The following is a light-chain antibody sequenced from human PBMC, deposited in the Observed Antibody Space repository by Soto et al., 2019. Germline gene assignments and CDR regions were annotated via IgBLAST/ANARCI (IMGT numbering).Light chain of an antibody. V-gene: IGLV1-44*01. CDR1: RSKIGSNT. J-gene: IGLJ1*01. CDR2: SDN. Sequence: QSALAHPPSVSGTPGQRVTVSCSGGRSKIGSNTFRLYQQLPLSSPKLLIYSDNQRPSGCPYRFAASKSGTSASLAISGLQSEDEGDYYCAAWDDSHNVLYVFGTGTKVTVL. CDR3: AAWDDSHNVLYV.